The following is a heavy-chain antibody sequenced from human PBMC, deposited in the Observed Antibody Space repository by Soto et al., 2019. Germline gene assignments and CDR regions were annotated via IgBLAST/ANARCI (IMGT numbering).Heavy chain of an antibody. CDR1: GYTFTGYY. Sequence: SVKDSCKASGYTFTGYYIHWVRQAPVQRLEWMGYINPNSGGPNYAQKFQGRVTMTRDTSISTAYMELSRLRSDDTAVYFCARDYWSGDRYYYGMDVWGQGTTVTVSS. V-gene: IGHV1-2*02. D-gene: IGHD3-3*01. CDR2: INPNSGGP. CDR3: ARDYWSGDRYYYGMDV. J-gene: IGHJ6*02.